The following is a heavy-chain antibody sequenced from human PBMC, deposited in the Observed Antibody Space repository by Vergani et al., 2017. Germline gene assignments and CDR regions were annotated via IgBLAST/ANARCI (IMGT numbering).Heavy chain of an antibody. CDR3: AKVGRSEVAGTFGAFDI. CDR2: ISGSGCFT. J-gene: IGHJ3*02. CDR1: GFTFTNFA. V-gene: IGHV3-23*01. D-gene: IGHD6-19*01. Sequence: EVQLLESGGNLVQPGGSLRLSCAASGFTFTNFAMTWVRQAPGEGLEWVSGISGSGCFTYYADSVKGRFTISRDNSKNTMFLQMNNLRAEDTAVYYCAKVGRSEVAGTFGAFDIWGQGTMVTVSS.